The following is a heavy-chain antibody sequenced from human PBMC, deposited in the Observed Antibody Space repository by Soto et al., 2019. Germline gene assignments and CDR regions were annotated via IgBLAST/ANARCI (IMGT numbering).Heavy chain of an antibody. Sequence: GGSLRLSCAASGFTFSSYSMNWVRQAPGKGLEWVSSISSSSSYIYYADSVKGRFTISRDNAKNSLYLQMNSLRAEDTAVYYCARDPGYSYGYLYGMDVWGQGTLVTVSS. V-gene: IGHV3-21*01. J-gene: IGHJ6*02. D-gene: IGHD5-18*01. CDR1: GFTFSSYS. CDR3: ARDPGYSYGYLYGMDV. CDR2: ISSSSSYI.